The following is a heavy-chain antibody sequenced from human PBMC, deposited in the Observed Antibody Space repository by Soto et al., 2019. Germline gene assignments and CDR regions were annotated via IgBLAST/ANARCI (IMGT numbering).Heavy chain of an antibody. Sequence: EVQLVESGGGLVKPGGSLRLSCAASGFTFSSYSMNWVRQAPGKGLEWVSSISSSSSYIYYADSVKGRFTISRDNAKNSLYLQMNSLRGEDTAVYYCARVRSVVPAAPPTWYGMDVWGQGTTVTVSS. CDR1: GFTFSSYS. J-gene: IGHJ6*02. D-gene: IGHD2-2*01. CDR2: ISSSSSYI. CDR3: ARVRSVVPAAPPTWYGMDV. V-gene: IGHV3-21*01.